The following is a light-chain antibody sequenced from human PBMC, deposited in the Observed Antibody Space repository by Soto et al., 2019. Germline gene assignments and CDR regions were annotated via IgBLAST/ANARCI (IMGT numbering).Light chain of an antibody. Sequence: DIQMTQSPSTLSASVGDRVTITCRVSQSISSWLAWYQQKPGKAPNLLIYKASSLESGVPSRFSGSGSGTEFTLTISSLQPDDFATYYCQQYNSFPLTFGGVTKVEIK. CDR3: QQYNSFPLT. CDR1: QSISSW. J-gene: IGKJ4*01. CDR2: KAS. V-gene: IGKV1-5*03.